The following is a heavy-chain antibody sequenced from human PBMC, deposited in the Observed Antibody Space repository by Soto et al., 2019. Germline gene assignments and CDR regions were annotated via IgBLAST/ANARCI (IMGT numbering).Heavy chain of an antibody. CDR2: IYPGDSDT. CDR3: ASHIVVVPAAIREDSFGYYYGMDV. D-gene: IGHD2-2*01. J-gene: IGHJ6*02. V-gene: IGHV5-51*01. Sequence: GESLKISCKGSGYSFTSYWIGWVRQMPGKGLEWVGIIYPGDSDTRYSPSFQGQVTISADKPISTAYLQWSSLKASDTAMYYCASHIVVVPAAIREDSFGYYYGMDVWGQGTTVTVSS. CDR1: GYSFTSYW.